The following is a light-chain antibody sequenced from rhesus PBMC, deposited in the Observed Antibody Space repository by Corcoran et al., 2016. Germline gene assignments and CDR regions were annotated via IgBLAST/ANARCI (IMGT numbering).Light chain of an antibody. V-gene: IGLV2-19*02. CDR2: LVT. J-gene: IGLJ1*01. CDR3: CSYAGSNTYV. Sequence: QAAPTQSPSVSWSPGQSVTISCSGTSSDIGNYNSVSLYQHHPGKAPKLVIYLVTKRPSGVSDRFSGSKSGNTASLTISGLQPDDEADYYCCSYAGSNTYVFFGGTRLTVL. CDR1: SSDIGNYNS.